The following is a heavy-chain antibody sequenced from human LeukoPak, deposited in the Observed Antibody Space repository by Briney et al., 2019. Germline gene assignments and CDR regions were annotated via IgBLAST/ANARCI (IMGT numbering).Heavy chain of an antibody. CDR1: RGSIASYY. CDR3: AQLSGSYDYFDY. V-gene: IGHV4-59*08. Sequence: SETLSLTCTVSRGSIASYYWSWIRQPPGKGLEWIGYIYYSGSTNYNPSLKSRVTISVDTSKNQFSLKLSSVTAADTAVYYCAQLSGSYDYFDYWGQGTLVTVSS. CDR2: IYYSGST. J-gene: IGHJ4*02. D-gene: IGHD1-26*01.